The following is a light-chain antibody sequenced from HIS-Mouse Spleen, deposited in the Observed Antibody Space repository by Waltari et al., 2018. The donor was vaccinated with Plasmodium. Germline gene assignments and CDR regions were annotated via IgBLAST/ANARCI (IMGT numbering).Light chain of an antibody. CDR1: QRVSSSH. CDR3: QQYGSSPYT. Sequence: EIVLTQSPGTLSLSPGERATLSCRASQRVSSSHLAWYQQKPGQAPRRLIYGASSRATGIPDRFSGSGSGTDFTLTISRLEPEDFAVYYCQQYGSSPYTFGQGTKLEIK. J-gene: IGKJ2*01. CDR2: GAS. V-gene: IGKV3-20*01.